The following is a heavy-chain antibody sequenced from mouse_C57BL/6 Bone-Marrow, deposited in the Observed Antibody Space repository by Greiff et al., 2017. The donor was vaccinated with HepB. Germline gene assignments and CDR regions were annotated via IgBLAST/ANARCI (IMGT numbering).Heavy chain of an antibody. V-gene: IGHV5-4*01. J-gene: IGHJ3*01. CDR1: GFTFSSYA. D-gene: IGHD2-10*01. CDR2: ISDGGSYT. CDR3: GRGPFYGGFAY. Sequence: EVQVVESGGGLVKPGGSLKLSCAASGFTFSSYAMSWVRQTPEKRLEWVATISDGGSYTYYPDNVKGRFPISRDNAKNNLYLQMSHLKSEDTAMYYGGRGPFYGGFAYWGQGTLVTVSA.